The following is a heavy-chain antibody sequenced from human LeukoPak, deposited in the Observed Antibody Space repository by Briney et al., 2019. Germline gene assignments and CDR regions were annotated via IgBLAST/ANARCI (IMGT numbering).Heavy chain of an antibody. V-gene: IGHV3-21*01. CDR2: ISSSSSYI. CDR3: ARGMIPGAPDY. J-gene: IGHJ4*02. D-gene: IGHD3-16*01. Sequence: PGGSLRLTCAASGFTFDDYGMSWVRQAPGKGLEWISSISSSSSYIYYADSVKGRFTISRDNAKNSLYLQMNSLRAEDTAVYYCARGMIPGAPDYWGQGTLVTVSS. CDR1: GFTFDDYG.